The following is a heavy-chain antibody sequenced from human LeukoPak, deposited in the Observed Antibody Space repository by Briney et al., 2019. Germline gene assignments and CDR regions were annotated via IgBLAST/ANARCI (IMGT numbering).Heavy chain of an antibody. Sequence: SQTLSLTCTVSGGSISSGDYYWSWIRQPPGKGLEWIGYIYYSGSTYYNPSLKSRVTISVDTSKNQFSLKLSSVTAADTAVYYCARASWYSSGWHHGNFDYWGQGTLVTVSS. V-gene: IGHV4-30-4*08. CDR3: ARASWYSSGWHHGNFDY. CDR1: GGSISSGDYY. J-gene: IGHJ4*02. D-gene: IGHD6-19*01. CDR2: IYYSGST.